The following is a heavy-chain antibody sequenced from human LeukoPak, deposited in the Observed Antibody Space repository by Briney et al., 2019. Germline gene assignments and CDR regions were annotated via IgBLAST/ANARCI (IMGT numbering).Heavy chain of an antibody. CDR3: ARYGVSYAYDY. Sequence: KASETLSLTCTVSGASISGHYWSWFRQPPGKGLEWIGQIHYSRSPNYDPSLKSRVTMSVDTSKNQFSLKLISVTAADTAVYYCARYGVSYAYDYQGQGILVTVSS. V-gene: IGHV4-59*11. J-gene: IGHJ4*02. D-gene: IGHD4-17*01. CDR2: IHYSRSP. CDR1: GASISGHY.